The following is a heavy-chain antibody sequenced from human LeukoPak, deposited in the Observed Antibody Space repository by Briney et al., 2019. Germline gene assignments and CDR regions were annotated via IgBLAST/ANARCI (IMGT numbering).Heavy chain of an antibody. CDR2: IYYSGST. Sequence: PSETLSLTCTVSGGSISSYYWSWIRQPPGKGLEWIGYIYYSGSTNYNPSLKSRVTISVDTSKNQFSLKLSSVTAADTAVYYCARERTVNYYYMDVWGKGTTVTTSS. V-gene: IGHV4-59*01. CDR1: GGSISSYY. D-gene: IGHD4-17*01. J-gene: IGHJ6*03. CDR3: ARERTVNYYYMDV.